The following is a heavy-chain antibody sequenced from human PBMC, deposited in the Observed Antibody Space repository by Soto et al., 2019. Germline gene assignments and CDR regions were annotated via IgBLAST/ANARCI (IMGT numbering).Heavy chain of an antibody. Sequence: QVQLVQSGAEVKKPGSSVKVSCKASGGTFSSYTISWVRQAPGQGLEWMGRIIPILGIANYAQKCQGRVKINADKTTSKAYMGLSSLRSEDTAVYYCGRGGDYEYAFDIWGQGTMVTVSS. D-gene: IGHD4-17*01. CDR3: GRGGDYEYAFDI. J-gene: IGHJ3*02. V-gene: IGHV1-69*02. CDR2: IIPILGIA. CDR1: GGTFSSYT.